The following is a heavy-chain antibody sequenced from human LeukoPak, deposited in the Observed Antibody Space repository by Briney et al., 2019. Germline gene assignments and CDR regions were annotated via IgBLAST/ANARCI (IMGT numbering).Heavy chain of an antibody. Sequence: SETLSLTCAVYGGSFSGYYWSWIRQPPGKGLEWIGEINHSGSTNYNPSLKSRVTISVDTSKHQFSLKLSSVTAADAAVYHCARGPVGDDSSDYFDYWGQGTLVTVSS. CDR3: ARGPVGDDSSDYFDY. J-gene: IGHJ4*02. V-gene: IGHV4-34*01. CDR1: GGSFSGYY. D-gene: IGHD3-22*01. CDR2: INHSGST.